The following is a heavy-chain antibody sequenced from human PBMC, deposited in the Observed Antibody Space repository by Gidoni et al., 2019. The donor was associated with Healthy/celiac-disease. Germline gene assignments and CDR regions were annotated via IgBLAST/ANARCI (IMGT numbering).Heavy chain of an antibody. V-gene: IGHV3-33*01. CDR1: GFTFSSYG. J-gene: IGHJ4*02. D-gene: IGHD3-16*01. CDR3: ARDFGAGQLATYYFDY. CDR2: IWYDGSNK. Sequence: QVQLVESGGGVVQPGRSLRLSCAASGFTFSSYGMHWVRQAPGKGLEWVAVIWYDGSNKYYADSVKGRFTISRDNSKNTLYLQMNSLRAEDTAVYYCARDFGAGQLATYYFDYWGQGTLVTVSS.